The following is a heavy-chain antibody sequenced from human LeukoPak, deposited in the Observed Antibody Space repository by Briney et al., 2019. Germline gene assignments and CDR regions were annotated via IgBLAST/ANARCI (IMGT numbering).Heavy chain of an antibody. V-gene: IGHV3-21*01. CDR3: ARDTAYYSGYVGPFDY. J-gene: IGHJ4*02. D-gene: IGHD5-12*01. CDR1: GFTFSSYS. Sequence: GGSLRLSCAASGFTFSSYSMNWVRQAPGKGLEWVSSISSSSSYIYYADSVKGRFTISRDNAKNSLYLQMNSLRAEDTAVYYCARDTAYYSGYVGPFDYWGQGTLVTVSS. CDR2: ISSSSSYI.